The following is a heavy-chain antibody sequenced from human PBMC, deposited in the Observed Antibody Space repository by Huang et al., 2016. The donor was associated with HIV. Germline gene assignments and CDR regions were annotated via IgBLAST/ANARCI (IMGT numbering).Heavy chain of an antibody. V-gene: IGHV4-30-4*01. CDR2: IYYTGTT. CDR1: GDSINGGDYY. J-gene: IGHJ2*01. D-gene: IGHD6-6*01. CDR3: ARNTVTSSGNWFFDL. Sequence: QVQLQESGPGLVKPSQNLSLTCTVSGDSINGGDYYWTWIRQPPGRGLEWIGPIYYTGTTKCHPSLQRRLYVSVDTSKNQFSMRLNAATAADTAVYFCARNTVTSSGNWFFDLWGRGRLVTVSS.